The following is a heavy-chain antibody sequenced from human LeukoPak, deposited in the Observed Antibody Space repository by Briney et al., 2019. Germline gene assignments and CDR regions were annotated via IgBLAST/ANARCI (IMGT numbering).Heavy chain of an antibody. V-gene: IGHV3-15*01. CDR3: TTGATRLLLEY. Sequence: GGSLRLSCAASGFTFTNAWMSWVRQAPGKGLEWVGRIKSKTDGGTTEYAAPVKGRFTISRDDSKNTLYLQMNSLKTEDTAVYYCTTGATRLLLEYWGQATLVTVSS. D-gene: IGHD2/OR15-2a*01. CDR1: GFTFTNAW. J-gene: IGHJ4*02. CDR2: IKSKTDGGTT.